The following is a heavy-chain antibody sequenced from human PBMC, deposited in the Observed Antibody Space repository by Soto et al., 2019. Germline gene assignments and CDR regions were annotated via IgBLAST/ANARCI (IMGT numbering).Heavy chain of an antibody. Sequence: SVKSSCTASGGTFSIYAISWVRQAPGQGLEWVGGIIPMFGTSNYAQNFQGRVSITADESTSTAYMELSSLRSEDTAVYYCARGVRTLFYGMGVCGERTTFTVSS. D-gene: IGHD3-16*01. CDR3: ARGVRTLFYGMGV. CDR2: IIPMFGTS. CDR1: GGTFSIYA. V-gene: IGHV1-69*13. J-gene: IGHJ6*02.